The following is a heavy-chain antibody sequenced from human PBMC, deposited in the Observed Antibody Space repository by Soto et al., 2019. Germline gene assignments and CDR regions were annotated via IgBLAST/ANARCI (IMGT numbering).Heavy chain of an antibody. D-gene: IGHD5-12*01. CDR3: ARVATIEGLLRRGDYYYGMDV. CDR1: GYTFTSYG. Sequence: ASVKVSCKASGYTFTSYGISWVRQAPGQGLEWMGWISAYNGNTNYAQKLQGRVTMTTDTSTSTAYMELRSLRSDDTAVYYCARVATIEGLLRRGDYYYGMDVWGQGTTVTVSS. CDR2: ISAYNGNT. J-gene: IGHJ6*02. V-gene: IGHV1-18*01.